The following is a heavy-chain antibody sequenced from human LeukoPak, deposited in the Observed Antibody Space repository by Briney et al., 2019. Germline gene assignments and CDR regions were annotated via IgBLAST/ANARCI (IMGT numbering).Heavy chain of an antibody. CDR2: INHSGST. D-gene: IGHD4-11*01. CDR1: GGSFSGYY. CDR3: AIRYSNYRFDP. Sequence: SETLSLTCAVYGGSFSGYYWSWIRQPPGKGLEWIGEINHSGSTYYNPSLKSRVTISVDTSKNQFSLKLSSVTAADTAVYYCAIRYSNYRFDPWGQGTLVTVSS. J-gene: IGHJ5*02. V-gene: IGHV4-34*09.